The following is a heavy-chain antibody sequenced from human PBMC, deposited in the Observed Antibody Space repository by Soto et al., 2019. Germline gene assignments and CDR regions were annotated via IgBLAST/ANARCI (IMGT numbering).Heavy chain of an antibody. CDR2: IRSSGSYT. J-gene: IGHJ4*02. CDR1: GFTFSDYY. Sequence: QVQLVESGGGLVKPGGSLRLSCAASGFTFSDYYMSWIRQAPGKGLEWVSCIRSSGSYTNYADSVKGRFTISRDNAKTSLYLQMNSLRAEDTAVYYCARSTWIPLWLRGLGYYFDYWGQGTLVTVSS. D-gene: IGHD5-18*01. V-gene: IGHV3-11*05. CDR3: ARSTWIPLWLRGLGYYFDY.